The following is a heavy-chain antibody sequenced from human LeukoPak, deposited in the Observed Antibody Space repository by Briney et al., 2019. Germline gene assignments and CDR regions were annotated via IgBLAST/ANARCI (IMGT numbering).Heavy chain of an antibody. CDR2: IHHSGRS. D-gene: IGHD2-2*01. CDR1: ADSLSSGGHY. Sequence: SETLSLTCTVSADSLSSGGHYWAWIRQFPGKGLESIGFIHHSGRSRHNPSLKDRVAISVDTSRKQFALKLSSVTAADTAMYYCARLDWATRRVFDIWGQGTVVTVSS. V-gene: IGHV4-31*03. CDR3: ARLDWATRRVFDI. J-gene: IGHJ3*02.